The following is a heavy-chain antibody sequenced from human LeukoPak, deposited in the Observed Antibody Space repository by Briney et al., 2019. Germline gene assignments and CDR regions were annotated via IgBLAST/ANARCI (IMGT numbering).Heavy chain of an antibody. CDR1: GYSFTSYG. CDR2: IYPCDSDT. J-gene: IGHJ1*01. D-gene: IGHD5-12*01. Sequence: GEALMISCMGSGYSFTSYGIGWVRQMPGTGLEGMGSIYPCDSDTRYSPSFQGQVTISADKSISTAYLQWSSLKASDTAMYYCARRGGYSGYEHWGQGTLVTVPS. CDR3: ARRGGYSGYEH. V-gene: IGHV5-51*01.